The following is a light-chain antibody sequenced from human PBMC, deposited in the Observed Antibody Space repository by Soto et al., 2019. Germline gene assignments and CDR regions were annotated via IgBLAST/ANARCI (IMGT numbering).Light chain of an antibody. J-gene: IGKJ4*01. CDR3: QQYYTTPLT. V-gene: IGKV4-1*01. CDR2: WAS. CDR1: QSVLYSSNNKNY. Sequence: DILMTQSPDSLAVSLGERATINCKSSQSVLYSSNNKNYLAWYQQTPGQPPKLLIYWASTRESGVPDRFSGSGSGTDFTLTISSLQAEDVAVYYCQQYYTTPLTFGGGTKVEIK.